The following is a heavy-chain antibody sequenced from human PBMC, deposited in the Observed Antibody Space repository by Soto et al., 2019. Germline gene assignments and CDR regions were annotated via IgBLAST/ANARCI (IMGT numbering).Heavy chain of an antibody. D-gene: IGHD3-9*01. CDR2: MSYDGSNT. V-gene: IGHV3-30*18. CDR1: GFTFSNHG. J-gene: IGHJ6*02. CDR3: AKGRGYYDILTDSDYGLDV. Sequence: QVQLVESGGGVVQPGKSLRLSRAASGFTFSNHGMLWVRQAPGKGLQWVAVMSYDGSNTYYADSVKGRFTISRDTSKNTLNLQMNSLRPEDTGVYYCAKGRGYYDILTDSDYGLDVWGQGTTVTVSS.